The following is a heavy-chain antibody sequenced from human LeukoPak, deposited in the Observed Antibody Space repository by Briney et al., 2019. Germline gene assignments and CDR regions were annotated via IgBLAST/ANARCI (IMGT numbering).Heavy chain of an antibody. D-gene: IGHD5-18*01. CDR2: ISSSSTI. CDR3: ARGVDTAMVKWYYFDY. V-gene: IGHV3-48*04. Sequence: GGSLRLSCAASGFTFSSYSMNWVRQAPGKGLEWVSYISSSSTIYYADSVKGRFTISRDNAKNSLYLQMNSLRAEDTAVYYCARGVDTAMVKWYYFDYWGQGALVTVSS. CDR1: GFTFSSYS. J-gene: IGHJ4*02.